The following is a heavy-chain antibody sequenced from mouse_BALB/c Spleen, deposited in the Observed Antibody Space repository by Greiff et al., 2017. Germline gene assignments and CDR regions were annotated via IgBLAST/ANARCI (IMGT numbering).Heavy chain of an antibody. D-gene: IGHD1-1*01. V-gene: IGHV1-4*02. CDR2: INPSSGYT. J-gene: IGHJ3*01. CDR1: GYTFTSYT. Sequence: QVQLQQSAAELARPGASVKMSCKASGYTFTSYTMHWVKQRPGQGLEWIGYINPSSGYTEYNQKFKDKTTLTADKSSSTAYMQLSSLTSEDSAVYYCARWGLLRAWFAYWGQGTLVTVSA. CDR3: ARWGLLRAWFAY.